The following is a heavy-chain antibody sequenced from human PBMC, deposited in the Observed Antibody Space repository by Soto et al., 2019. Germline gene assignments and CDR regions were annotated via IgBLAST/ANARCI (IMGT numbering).Heavy chain of an antibody. D-gene: IGHD2-8*01. CDR3: AKNGQPPYYYYGLDV. J-gene: IGHJ6*02. V-gene: IGHV1-18*01. CDR1: GYTFTRYG. CDR2: ISGYNGDT. Sequence: QGHLVQSGGEVKKPGASVKVSCKASGYTFTRYGISWVRQAPGQGLEWMGWISGYNGDTNYAQNVQGRFSMTIDTSTSTAYMELRSLTSDDTAVYYCAKNGQPPYYYYGLDVWGQGTTVTVSS.